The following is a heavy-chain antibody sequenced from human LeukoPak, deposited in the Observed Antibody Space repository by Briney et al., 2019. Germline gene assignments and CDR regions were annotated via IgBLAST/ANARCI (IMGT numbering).Heavy chain of an antibody. V-gene: IGHV4-39*02. Sequence: SETLSLTCTVSGGSISSSSYYWGWIRQPPGKGLEWIGSIYYSGSTYHNPSLKSRVTISVDTSKNQFSLKLSSVTAADTAVYYCARDSHVVVPAALDYWGQGTLVTVSS. CDR3: ARDSHVVVPAALDY. CDR2: IYYSGST. J-gene: IGHJ4*02. CDR1: GGSISSSSYY. D-gene: IGHD2-2*01.